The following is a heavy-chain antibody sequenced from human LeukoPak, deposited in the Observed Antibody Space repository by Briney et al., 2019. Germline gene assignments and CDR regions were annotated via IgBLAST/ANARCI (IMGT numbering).Heavy chain of an antibody. CDR2: ISDSGGST. V-gene: IGHV3-23*01. Sequence: PGGSLRLSCAASGFTFSNYAMSWVRQAPGKGLEWVSTISDSGGSTYYADSVKGRFTISRDNSKNTLYLQMNSLRAEDTAVYYCAREHSSSWLDAFDIWGQGTMVTVSS. CDR3: AREHSSSWLDAFDI. D-gene: IGHD6-13*01. J-gene: IGHJ3*02. CDR1: GFTFSNYA.